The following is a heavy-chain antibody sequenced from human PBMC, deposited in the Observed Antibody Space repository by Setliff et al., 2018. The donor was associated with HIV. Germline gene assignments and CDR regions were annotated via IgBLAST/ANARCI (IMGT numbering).Heavy chain of an antibody. CDR2: ISAYNGNT. Sequence: ASVKVSCKASGYTFTGYYMHWVRQAPGQGLEWMGWISAYNGNTNYAQKLQGRVTMTTDTSTSTAYMELSSLRSDDTAVYYCAREIEQWLVDYWGQGTLVTVSS. V-gene: IGHV1-18*04. CDR1: GYTFTGYY. CDR3: AREIEQWLVDY. J-gene: IGHJ4*02. D-gene: IGHD6-19*01.